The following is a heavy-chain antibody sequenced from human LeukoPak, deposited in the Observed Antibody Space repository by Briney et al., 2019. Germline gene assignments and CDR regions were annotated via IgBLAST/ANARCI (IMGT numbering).Heavy chain of an antibody. V-gene: IGHV1-2*02. CDR2: INPNSGGT. J-gene: IGHJ6*03. D-gene: IGHD3-16*01. Sequence: ASVKVSCKASGYTFTGYYMHWVRQAPGQGLEWMGWINPNSGGTNYAQKLQGRVTMTTDTSTSTAYMELRSLRSDDTAVYYCVRLGSIGDYYYYYMDVWGKGTTVTVSS. CDR3: VRLGSIGDYYYYYMDV. CDR1: GYTFTGYY.